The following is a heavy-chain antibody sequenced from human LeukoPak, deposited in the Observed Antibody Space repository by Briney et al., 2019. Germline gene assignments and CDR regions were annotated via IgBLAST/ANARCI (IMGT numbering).Heavy chain of an antibody. CDR2: IRSKAYGGTT. D-gene: IGHD6-13*01. J-gene: IGHJ4*02. CDR3: TRVTFSWYVDY. V-gene: IGHV3-49*04. CDR1: GLSFSSYA. Sequence: GGSLRLSCAASGLSFSSYAMHWVRQAPGKGLEWVGFIRSKAYGGTTEYAASVKGRFTISRDDSKSIAYLQMDSLKTEDTAVYYCTRVTFSWYVDYWGQGTLVTVSS.